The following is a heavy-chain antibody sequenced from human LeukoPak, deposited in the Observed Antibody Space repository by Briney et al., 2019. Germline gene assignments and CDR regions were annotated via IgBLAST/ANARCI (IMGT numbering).Heavy chain of an antibody. CDR2: INHSGST. D-gene: IGHD3-10*01. Sequence: SETLSLTCAVYGGSFSGYYWSWIRQPPGKGLEWIGEINHSGSTNSNPSLKSQVPISVDTSKNQFSLKLSSVTAADTAVYYCARLLLWFGELSSRYYFDYWGQGTLVTVSS. CDR1: GGSFSGYY. V-gene: IGHV4-34*01. CDR3: ARLLLWFGELSSRYYFDY. J-gene: IGHJ4*02.